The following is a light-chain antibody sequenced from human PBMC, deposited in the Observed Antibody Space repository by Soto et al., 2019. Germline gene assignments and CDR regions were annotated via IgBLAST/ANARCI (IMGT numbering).Light chain of an antibody. CDR3: QSYDSSLSGLV. Sequence: QSVLTQPPSVSGAPGQRVTISCTGSSSNIGAGYDVHWYQQLPGTAPKVLIYGNSNRPSGVPDRFSGSKSGTSGSLAITGLQAEDEADYYCQSYDSSLSGLVFGGGTKVTVL. V-gene: IGLV1-40*01. CDR1: SSNIGAGYD. J-gene: IGLJ2*01. CDR2: GNS.